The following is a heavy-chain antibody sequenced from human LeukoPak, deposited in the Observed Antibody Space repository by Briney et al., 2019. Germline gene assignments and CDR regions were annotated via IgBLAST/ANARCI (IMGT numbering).Heavy chain of an antibody. Sequence: ASVKVSCKVSGYTLTELSMHWVRQAPGKGLEWMGGFDPEDGETIYAQKFQGRVTMTEDTSTDTAYMELSSLRSEDTAVYYCATAPFNYYDSSGYPGNWFDPWGQGTLVTVSS. J-gene: IGHJ5*02. CDR2: FDPEDGET. CDR1: GYTLTELS. CDR3: ATAPFNYYDSSGYPGNWFDP. V-gene: IGHV1-24*01. D-gene: IGHD3-22*01.